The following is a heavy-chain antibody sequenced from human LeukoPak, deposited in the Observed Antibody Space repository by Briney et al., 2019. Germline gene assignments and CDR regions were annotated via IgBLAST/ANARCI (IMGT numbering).Heavy chain of an antibody. Sequence: PGGSLRLSCAASGFTVSSNYMSWVRQAPGKGLEWVSVIYSGGSTYYADSVKGRFTISRHNSKNTLYLQMNSLRAEDTAVYYCAREGCSGGSCYTDYWGQGTLVTVSS. CDR2: IYSGGST. J-gene: IGHJ4*02. V-gene: IGHV3-53*04. CDR1: GFTVSSNY. CDR3: AREGCSGGSCYTDY. D-gene: IGHD2-15*01.